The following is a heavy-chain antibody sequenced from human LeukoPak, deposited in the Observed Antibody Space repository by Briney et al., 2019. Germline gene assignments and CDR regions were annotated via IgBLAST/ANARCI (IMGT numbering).Heavy chain of an antibody. CDR2: IYYSGST. CDR3: ARAWSSGPVGG. Sequence: PSETLSLTCTVSGGSISSYYWSWIRQPPGKGLEWIGYIYYSGSTNYNPSLKSRVTISVDTSKNQFSLKLSSVTAADTAVYYCARAWSSGPVGGWGQGTLVTVSS. J-gene: IGHJ4*02. V-gene: IGHV4-59*01. CDR1: GGSISSYY. D-gene: IGHD3-22*01.